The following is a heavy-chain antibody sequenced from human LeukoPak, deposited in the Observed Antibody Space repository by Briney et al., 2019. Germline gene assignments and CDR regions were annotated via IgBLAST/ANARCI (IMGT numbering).Heavy chain of an antibody. CDR1: GFTFDDYA. CDR2: ISWNSGSI. J-gene: IGHJ4*02. Sequence: GGSLRLSCAASGFTFDDYAMHWVRQAPGKGLEWVSGISWNSGSIGYADSVKGRFTISRDNAKNSLYLQMNSLRAEDTASYYCAKDGALSIAARPSYFDYWGQGTLVTVSS. V-gene: IGHV3-9*01. D-gene: IGHD6-6*01. CDR3: AKDGALSIAARPSYFDY.